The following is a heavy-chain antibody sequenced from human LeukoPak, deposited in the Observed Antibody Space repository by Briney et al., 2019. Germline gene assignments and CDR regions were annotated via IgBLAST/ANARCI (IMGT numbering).Heavy chain of an antibody. J-gene: IGHJ4*02. CDR1: GFTFSSYS. Sequence: GGSLRLSCTASGFTFSSYSMNWVRQAPGKGLEWVSYISGSGSTIYYADSVKGRFTISRDSAKNSLYLQMNSLRDEDTAVYYCARGSFNRGWYEFDYWGQGTLVTVSS. CDR3: ARGSFNRGWYEFDY. V-gene: IGHV3-48*02. D-gene: IGHD6-19*01. CDR2: ISGSGSTI.